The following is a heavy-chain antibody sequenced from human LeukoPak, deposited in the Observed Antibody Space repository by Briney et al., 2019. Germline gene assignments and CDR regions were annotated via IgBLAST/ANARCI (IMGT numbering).Heavy chain of an antibody. CDR1: GGSISSGDYY. CDR3: ARGGNIFWSGYYDYFDS. D-gene: IGHD3-3*01. Sequence: PSETLSLTCTVSGGSISSGDYYWNWIRQPAGKGLEWIERVYTSGRTIYNPSLKSRVTMSVDASKNLLSLKVTSVSAADTAVYYCARGGNIFWSGYYDYFDSWGQGTLVIVSS. CDR2: VYTSGRT. V-gene: IGHV4-61*02. J-gene: IGHJ4*02.